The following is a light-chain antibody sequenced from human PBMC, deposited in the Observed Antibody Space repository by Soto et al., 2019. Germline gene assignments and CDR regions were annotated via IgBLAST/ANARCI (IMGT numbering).Light chain of an antibody. V-gene: IGKV3D-15*01. CDR2: GAS. CDR3: QQYNKWPLT. CDR1: QSVSSN. J-gene: IGKJ4*01. Sequence: EIAMTQSPATVSVSPGERATLSCRASQSVSSNLAWYQQKPGQAPRLLIYGASSRDTGIPARFSGSGSGTEFTLTISSLQSGDFAVYYCQQYNKWPLTFGGGTKVEIK.